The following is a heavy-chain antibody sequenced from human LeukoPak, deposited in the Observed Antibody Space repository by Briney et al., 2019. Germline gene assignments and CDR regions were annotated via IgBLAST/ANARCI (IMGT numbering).Heavy chain of an antibody. J-gene: IGHJ4*02. Sequence: GGSLRLSCAASGFTFSSYSMNWVRQAPGKGLEWVSSISSSSSYIYYADSVKGRFTISRDNAKNSLYLQMNSLRAEDTAVYYCARDNIAGAGGYYFDYWGQGTLVTVSS. D-gene: IGHD1-26*01. CDR1: GFTFSSYS. CDR3: ARDNIAGAGGYYFDY. V-gene: IGHV3-21*01. CDR2: ISSSSSYI.